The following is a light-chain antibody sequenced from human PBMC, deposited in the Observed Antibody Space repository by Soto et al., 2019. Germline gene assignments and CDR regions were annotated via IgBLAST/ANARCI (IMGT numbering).Light chain of an antibody. V-gene: IGLV2-14*01. CDR1: SSDVGGFNY. Sequence: QSALTQPASVSGSPGQSITISCTGNSSDVGGFNYVSWYQQHPGKAPKFMIYDVSNRPSGVSNRFSGSKSGNTASLTISGLQAEDEADYYCSSYTSSSPYVFGTGTKVTVL. CDR2: DVS. CDR3: SSYTSSSPYV. J-gene: IGLJ1*01.